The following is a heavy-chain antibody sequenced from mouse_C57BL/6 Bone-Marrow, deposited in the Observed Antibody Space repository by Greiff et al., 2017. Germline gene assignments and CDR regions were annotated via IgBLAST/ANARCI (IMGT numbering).Heavy chain of an antibody. CDR3: ARQLRPYYYAMDY. D-gene: IGHD3-2*02. CDR1: GYTFTSYW. V-gene: IGHV1-50*01. CDR2: IDPSDSYT. J-gene: IGHJ4*01. Sequence: VQLQQPGAELVKPGASVKLSCKASGYTFTSYWMQWVKQRPGQGLEWIGEIDPSDSYTNYNQKFKGKATLTVDTSSSTAYMQLSSLTSEDSAVYYCARQLRPYYYAMDYWGQGTSVTVCS.